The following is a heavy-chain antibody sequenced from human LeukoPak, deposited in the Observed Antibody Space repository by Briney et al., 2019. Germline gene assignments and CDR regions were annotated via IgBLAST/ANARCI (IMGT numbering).Heavy chain of an antibody. CDR1: GASFSGYY. CDR2: INHSGST. CDR3: ARAVVVDRLIDY. V-gene: IGHV4-34*01. D-gene: IGHD2-15*01. J-gene: IGHJ4*02. Sequence: SETLSLTCAVYGASFSGYYWSWIRQPPGKGLEWIGEINHSGSTNYNPSLKSRVTISVDTSKNQFSLKLSSVTAADTAVYYCARAVVVDRLIDYWGQGTLVTVSS.